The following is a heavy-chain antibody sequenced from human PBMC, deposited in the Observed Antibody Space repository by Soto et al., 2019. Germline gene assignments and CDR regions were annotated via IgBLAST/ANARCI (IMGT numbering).Heavy chain of an antibody. Sequence: SETLSLTCTVSGGSISSYYWSWIRQPPGKGLEWIGYIYYSVSTNYNPSLKSRVTISVDTSKNQFSLKLSSVTAADTAVYYCARGPPGSGAFDIWGQGTMVTVSS. CDR1: GGSISSYY. CDR3: ARGPPGSGAFDI. J-gene: IGHJ3*02. V-gene: IGHV4-59*01. CDR2: IYYSVST.